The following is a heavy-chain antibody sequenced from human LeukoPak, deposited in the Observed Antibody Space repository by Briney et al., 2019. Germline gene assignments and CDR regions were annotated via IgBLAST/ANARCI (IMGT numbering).Heavy chain of an antibody. J-gene: IGHJ4*02. CDR2: IYYSGST. Sequence: SETLSLTCTVSGGSISSYYWSWIRQPPGKGLEWIGYIYYSGSTNYNPSLKSRVTISIDTSKNQFSLKLSSVTAADTAVYYCARGPGMATIKDWGQGTLVTVSS. CDR3: ARGPGMATIKD. D-gene: IGHD5-24*01. V-gene: IGHV4-59*01. CDR1: GGSISSYY.